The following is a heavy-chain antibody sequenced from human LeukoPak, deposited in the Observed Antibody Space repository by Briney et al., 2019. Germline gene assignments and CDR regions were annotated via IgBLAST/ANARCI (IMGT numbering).Heavy chain of an antibody. Sequence: EPGGSLRLSCAASGFAFNTYAMHWVRQAPGQGLEWVALIWHDGSHKFYSNSVRGQFTISRDNSKTTVSLQMINLRPEDTAVYYCARAIFGSGSYPDFWGQGTLVTVSS. V-gene: IGHV3-33*01. CDR1: GFAFNTYA. CDR3: ARAIFGSGSYPDF. J-gene: IGHJ4*02. CDR2: IWHDGSHK. D-gene: IGHD3-10*01.